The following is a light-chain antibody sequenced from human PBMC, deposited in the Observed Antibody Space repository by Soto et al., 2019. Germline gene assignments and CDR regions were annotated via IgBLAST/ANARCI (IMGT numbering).Light chain of an antibody. Sequence: EIVLTQSPGTLSLSPGERATLSCRASQSVNSAYVAWYQQNPGQAPRVLIYGASTRATVIPHRFSGSGSGTDFSLTISRLEPEDSAMYYCQLYGSSPTWAFGQGTKVEIK. CDR1: QSVNSAY. CDR2: GAS. J-gene: IGKJ1*01. CDR3: QLYGSSPTWA. V-gene: IGKV3-20*01.